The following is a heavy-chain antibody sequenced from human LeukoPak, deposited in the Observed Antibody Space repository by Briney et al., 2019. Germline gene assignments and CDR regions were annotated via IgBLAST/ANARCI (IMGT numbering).Heavy chain of an antibody. J-gene: IGHJ4*02. D-gene: IGHD4-11*01. CDR1: GFTFSSYG. V-gene: IGHV3-33*01. CDR3: ARDSSSNWAYAFDY. Sequence: PGRSLRLSCAASGFTFSSYGMHWVRQAPGKGLEWVAIIWYDGSNKHYADSAKGRIIISRDNSKNTLYLQMNSLRAEDTAVYYCARDSSSNWAYAFDYWGQGTLVTVSS. CDR2: IWYDGSNK.